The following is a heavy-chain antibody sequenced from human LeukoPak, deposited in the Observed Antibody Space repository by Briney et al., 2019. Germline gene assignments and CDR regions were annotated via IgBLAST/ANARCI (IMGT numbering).Heavy chain of an antibody. Sequence: GGSLRLSCVASGFTFSSYAMSWVRQAPEKGLEWVSTISGSGGNTYFADSVKGRFTISRDNSKNTLYLQMDSLRADDTAVYYCAKGKTGRFLEWLLFDHWGQGTLVTVSS. J-gene: IGHJ4*02. V-gene: IGHV3-23*01. CDR3: AKGKTGRFLEWLLFDH. CDR1: GFTFSSYA. CDR2: ISGSGGNT. D-gene: IGHD3-3*01.